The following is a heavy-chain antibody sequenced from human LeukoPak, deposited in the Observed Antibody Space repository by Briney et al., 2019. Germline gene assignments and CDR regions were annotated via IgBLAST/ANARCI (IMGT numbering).Heavy chain of an antibody. CDR3: ARQGGQLHRDY. Sequence: GGSLRLSCAASGFDLTTYAMTWVRQAPAKGLEWVSSIRIGGGGTYYADSVKGRFTISRDNAKNSLYLQMNSLRAEDTAVYYCARQGGQLHRDYWGQGTLITVSS. J-gene: IGHJ4*02. CDR1: GFDLTTYA. V-gene: IGHV3-21*01. CDR2: IRIGGGGT. D-gene: IGHD1-26*01.